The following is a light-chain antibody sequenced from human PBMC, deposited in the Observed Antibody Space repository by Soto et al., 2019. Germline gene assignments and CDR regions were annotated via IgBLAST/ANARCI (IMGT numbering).Light chain of an antibody. CDR1: QSVSSSY. CDR2: DAS. J-gene: IGKJ2*01. V-gene: IGKV3-20*01. CDR3: QQYGSSLYT. Sequence: EIVLTQSPGTLSLSPGERATLSCRASQSVSSSYLAWYQQKPGQAPRLLIYDASSKATGIPDRFSGSGSGTDFTLTISRLEPEDVAVYYGQQYGSSLYTFGQGTKLEIK.